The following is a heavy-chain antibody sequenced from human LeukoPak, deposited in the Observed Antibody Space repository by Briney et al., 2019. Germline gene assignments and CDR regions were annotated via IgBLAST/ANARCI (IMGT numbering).Heavy chain of an antibody. Sequence: PSETLSLTCTVSAGSISSSSYYWGWIRQPPGKGLEWIGSIYYSGSTYYNPSLKSRVTISVDTSKNQFSLKLSSVTAADTAVYYCARTYSSGWPANFDYWGQGTLVTVSS. CDR3: ARTYSSGWPANFDY. D-gene: IGHD6-19*01. CDR2: IYYSGST. J-gene: IGHJ4*02. CDR1: AGSISSSSYY. V-gene: IGHV4-39*01.